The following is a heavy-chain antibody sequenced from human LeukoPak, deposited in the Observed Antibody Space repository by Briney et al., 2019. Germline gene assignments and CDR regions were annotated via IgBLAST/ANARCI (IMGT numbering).Heavy chain of an antibody. CDR1: GYTFTSYA. Sequence: GASVKVSCKASGYTFTSYAMNWVRQAPGQGLEWMGWINTNTGNPTYAQGFTGRFVFSLDTSVSTAYLQISSLKAEDTAVYYCAREGDCSGGSCYEFDYWGQGTLVTVSS. D-gene: IGHD2-15*01. CDR2: INTNTGNP. V-gene: IGHV7-4-1*02. CDR3: AREGDCSGGSCYEFDY. J-gene: IGHJ4*02.